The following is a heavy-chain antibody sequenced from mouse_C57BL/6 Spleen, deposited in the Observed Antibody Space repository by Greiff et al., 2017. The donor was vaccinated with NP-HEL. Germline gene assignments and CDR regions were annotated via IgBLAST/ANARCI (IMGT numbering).Heavy chain of an antibody. Sequence: EVKLVESGGGLVKPGGSLKLSCAASGFTFSSYTMSWVRQTPEKRLEWVATISGGGGNTYYPDSVKGRFTIYRDNAKNTLYLQMSSLRSEDTALYYCASLPAYYGSSSWFAYWGQGTLVTVSA. V-gene: IGHV5-9*01. D-gene: IGHD1-1*01. J-gene: IGHJ3*01. CDR1: GFTFSSYT. CDR2: ISGGGGNT. CDR3: ASLPAYYGSSSWFAY.